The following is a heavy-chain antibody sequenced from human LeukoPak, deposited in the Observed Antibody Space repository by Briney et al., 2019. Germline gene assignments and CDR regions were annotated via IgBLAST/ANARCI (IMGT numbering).Heavy chain of an antibody. V-gene: IGHV3-30-3*01. CDR1: GFTFSNYA. J-gene: IGHJ4*02. Sequence: PGGSLRLSRAASGFTFSNYAMHWVRQAPGKGLEWVAVISYDGSSESYPDSVKGRFTISRDNSKNMLYLQMNSLRGEDTAVYYCAKGFRIPSDYWGQGTLVTVSS. CDR3: AKGFRIPSDY. CDR2: ISYDGSSE. D-gene: IGHD5-18*01.